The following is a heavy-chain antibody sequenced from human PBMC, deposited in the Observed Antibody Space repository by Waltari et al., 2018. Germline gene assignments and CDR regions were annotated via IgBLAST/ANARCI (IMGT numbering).Heavy chain of an antibody. CDR2: IYGGGST. Sequence: EVQLVESGGGLIQPGGSLRLSCAASGFTVSSNYMSWVRQAPGKGRGWVSVIYGGGSTYYADSVKGRFTISRDNAKNRLYLQMNSLRAEDTAVYYCARDPHGDYGDWGQGTLVTVSS. V-gene: IGHV3-53*01. D-gene: IGHD4-17*01. CDR3: ARDPHGDYGD. CDR1: GFTVSSNY. J-gene: IGHJ4*02.